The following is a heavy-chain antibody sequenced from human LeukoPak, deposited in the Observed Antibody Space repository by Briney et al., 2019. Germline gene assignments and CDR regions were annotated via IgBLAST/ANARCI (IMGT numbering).Heavy chain of an antibody. V-gene: IGHV4-4*07. CDR3: ARDDLVYSVHHGMDV. J-gene: IGHJ6*02. Sequence: TSETLSLTCTVSGGSISPYYWSWIRQPAGKGLEWIGRIYTSESINYNPTLKSRITMSVDTSKNQISLRLSSVTAADTAVYFCARDDLVYSVHHGMDVWGRGITVTVSS. CDR1: GGSISPYY. D-gene: IGHD2-15*01. CDR2: IYTSESI.